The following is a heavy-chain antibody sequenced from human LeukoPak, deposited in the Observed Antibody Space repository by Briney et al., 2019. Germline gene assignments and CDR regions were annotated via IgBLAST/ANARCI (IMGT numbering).Heavy chain of an antibody. CDR2: INPSGGST. Sequence: ASVKVSCKASGYNFISYYMHWVRQAPGQGLEWMGIINPSGGSTSYAQKFQDRVTMTRDTSTSTVYMELSSLKSEDTAVYYCARGPYYYGSGSYYEYYFDYWGQGTLVTVSS. J-gene: IGHJ4*02. D-gene: IGHD3-10*01. CDR3: ARGPYYYGSGSYYEYYFDY. CDR1: GYNFISYY. V-gene: IGHV1-46*01.